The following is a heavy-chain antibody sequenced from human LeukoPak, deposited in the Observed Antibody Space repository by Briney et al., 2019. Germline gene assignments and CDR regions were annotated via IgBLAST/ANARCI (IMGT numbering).Heavy chain of an antibody. D-gene: IGHD1-26*01. CDR2: ISGSGDST. CDR1: GFTFSSYA. Sequence: GGSLRLSCAASGFTFSSYAMNWVRQAPGKGLEWVSGISGSGDSTYYADSVKGRFTISRDNSKNTLYLQMNSLRAEDTAVYYCAKDQWELLSDYWGQGTLVTVSS. CDR3: AKDQWELLSDY. V-gene: IGHV3-23*01. J-gene: IGHJ4*02.